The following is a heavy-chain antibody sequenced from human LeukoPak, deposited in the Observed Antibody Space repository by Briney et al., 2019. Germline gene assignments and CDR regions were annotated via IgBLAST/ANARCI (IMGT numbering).Heavy chain of an antibody. D-gene: IGHD5-24*01. Sequence: SQTLSLTCTVSGGSTSSGGYFWTWTRQPAGKGLDWIGHIYDSGHTNYNPSLWSRVTISVDTSKNEFSLKLSSVTAADTAVYFCARGRRRDRDGYKSPGSWFDSWGQGTLVTVSS. CDR2: IYDSGHT. V-gene: IGHV4-61*09. CDR3: ARGRRRDRDGYKSPGSWFDS. CDR1: GGSTSSGGYF. J-gene: IGHJ5*01.